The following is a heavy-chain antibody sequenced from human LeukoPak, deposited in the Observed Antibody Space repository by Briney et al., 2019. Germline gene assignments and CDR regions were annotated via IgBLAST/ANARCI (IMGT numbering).Heavy chain of an antibody. Sequence: GGSLRLSCAASGFTFSDYWMSWVRQAPGQGLELVAKINQDGREQHFVDSVKGRFTISRDNAKNSLFLQMDSLRAEDTAVYYCTGGALDYWGQGALVTVSS. J-gene: IGHJ4*02. V-gene: IGHV3-7*04. CDR3: TGGALDY. CDR2: INQDGREQ. CDR1: GFTFSDYW.